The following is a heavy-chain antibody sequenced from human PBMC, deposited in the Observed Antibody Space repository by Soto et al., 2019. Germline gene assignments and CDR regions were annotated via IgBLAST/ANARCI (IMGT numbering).Heavy chain of an antibody. V-gene: IGHV3-53*01. Sequence: EVQLVESGGGLIQPGGSLRLYCAASGFAVSRKYMTWVRQAPGKGLEWVSVIYGGGTTYYADSVKGRFTISRDTSKNTFYLQMNSLRAEDTAVYYCVQTTGWPGFDFWGQGTLVTVSS. CDR1: GFAVSRKY. CDR2: IYGGGTT. CDR3: VQTTGWPGFDF. D-gene: IGHD6-19*01. J-gene: IGHJ4*02.